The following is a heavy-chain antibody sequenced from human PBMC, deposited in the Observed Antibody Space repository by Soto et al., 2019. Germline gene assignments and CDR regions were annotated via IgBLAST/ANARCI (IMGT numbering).Heavy chain of an antibody. CDR3: SRDFLVGGPTINYYYGMDV. V-gene: IGHV5-51*01. Sequence: GGSLKISGKGSGYSFTSYWIGWVRQMPGKGLEWMGIIYPGDSDTRYSPSFQGQVTISADKSISTAYLQWSSLGAEDTAVYYCSRDFLVGGPTINYYYGMDVWGQGTTVTVSS. CDR2: IYPGDSDT. J-gene: IGHJ6*02. D-gene: IGHD1-26*01. CDR1: GYSFTSYW.